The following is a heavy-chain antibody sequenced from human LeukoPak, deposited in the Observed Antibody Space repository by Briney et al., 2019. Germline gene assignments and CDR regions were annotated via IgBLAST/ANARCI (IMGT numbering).Heavy chain of an antibody. CDR1: GYTFTSYA. D-gene: IGHD1-14*01. CDR2: INAGNGNT. J-gene: IGHJ3*02. Sequence: ASVKVSCKASGYTFTSYAMHWVRQAPGQRLEWMGWINAGNGNTKYSQKFQGRVTITRDTSASTAYMELSSLRSEDTAVYYCAREPDTFDAFDIWGQGTMVTVSS. CDR3: AREPDTFDAFDI. V-gene: IGHV1-3*01.